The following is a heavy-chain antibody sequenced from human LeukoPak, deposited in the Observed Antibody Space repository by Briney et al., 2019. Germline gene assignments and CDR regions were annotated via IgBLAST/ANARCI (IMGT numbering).Heavy chain of an antibody. V-gene: IGHV3-7*01. J-gene: IGHJ4*02. CDR2: IKYDGSEK. CDR1: GLSFSGQW. CDR3: ARDLKASGSYDY. D-gene: IGHD3-10*01. Sequence: GGSLRLSCTASGLSFSGQWMNWVRQSPGQGLEWVANIKYDGSEKYYVDSVKGRFTISREDAKNSLYLQMNSLRDEDTAVYYCARDLKASGSYDYWGQGTLVTVSS.